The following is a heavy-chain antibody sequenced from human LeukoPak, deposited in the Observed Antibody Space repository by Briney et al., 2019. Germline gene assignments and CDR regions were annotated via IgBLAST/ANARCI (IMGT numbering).Heavy chain of an antibody. V-gene: IGHV3-30*07. CDR3: ARGHYGMDV. Sequence: GGSMRLSSAPSGFTFSNYAVHCVSQAPGKGREWEAVISHDGSNRYYADSVKGRFTISRDNAKNSLYLQMNSLRAEDTAVYYCARGHYGMDVWGQGTTVTVSS. CDR1: GFTFSNYA. J-gene: IGHJ6*02. CDR2: ISHDGSNR.